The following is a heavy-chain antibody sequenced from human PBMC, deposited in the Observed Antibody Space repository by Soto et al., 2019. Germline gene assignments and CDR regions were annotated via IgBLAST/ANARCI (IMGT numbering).Heavy chain of an antibody. CDR2: IKQDGSEK. CDR3: VRGVIPAEYYYYYYIYV. CDR1: GFTFSSYG. D-gene: IGHD3-10*01. J-gene: IGHJ6*03. V-gene: IGHV3-7*01. Sequence: EVQLVESGGGLVQPGGSLRLSCAASGFTFSSYGMSWVRQAPGKGLEWVANIKQDGSEKYYVDSVKGRFTISRDNAKNSLYLEMNSLRGDDTAVYYCVRGVIPAEYYYYYYIYVWGKGTTVTVSS.